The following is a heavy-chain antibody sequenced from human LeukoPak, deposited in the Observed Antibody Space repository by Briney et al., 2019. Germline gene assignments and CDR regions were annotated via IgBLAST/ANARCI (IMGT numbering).Heavy chain of an antibody. D-gene: IGHD5-18*01. Sequence: GSLRLSCAASGFRFSSFEMNWVRLAPGKGLEWVSYISSGGRTMYYADSVEGRFTISRDNAKDSLYLHMNSLGAEDTGVYFCARGASWIQLWQFNHWGQGTQVTVSS. CDR1: GFRFSSFE. CDR3: ARGASWIQLWQFNH. V-gene: IGHV3-48*03. CDR2: ISSGGRTM. J-gene: IGHJ4*02.